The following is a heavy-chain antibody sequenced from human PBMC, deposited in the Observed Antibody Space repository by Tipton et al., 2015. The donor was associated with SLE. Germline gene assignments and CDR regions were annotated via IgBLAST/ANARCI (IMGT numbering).Heavy chain of an antibody. CDR3: ARGYPVAGASSMVVTNPLDY. Sequence: TLSLTCAVYGGSFSGYYWSWIRQPPGKGLEWIGEINHSGSTNYNPSLKSRVTISVDTSKNQFSLKLSSVTAADTAVYYCARGYPVAGASSMVVTNPLDYWGQGTLVTVSS. D-gene: IGHD4-23*01. J-gene: IGHJ4*02. V-gene: IGHV4-34*01. CDR1: GGSFSGYY. CDR2: INHSGST.